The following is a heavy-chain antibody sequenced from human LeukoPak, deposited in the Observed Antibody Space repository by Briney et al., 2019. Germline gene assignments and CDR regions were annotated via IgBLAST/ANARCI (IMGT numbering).Heavy chain of an antibody. CDR3: AKDTFSAAAGEIDY. J-gene: IGHJ4*02. V-gene: IGHV3-9*01. D-gene: IGHD6-13*01. Sequence: GRSLRLSCAASGFTFDDYAMHWVRQAPGKGLEWVSGISWNSGSIGYADSVKGRFTISRDNAKNSLYLQMNSLRAEDTALYYCAKDTFSAAAGEIDYWGQGTLVTVSS. CDR2: ISWNSGSI. CDR1: GFTFDDYA.